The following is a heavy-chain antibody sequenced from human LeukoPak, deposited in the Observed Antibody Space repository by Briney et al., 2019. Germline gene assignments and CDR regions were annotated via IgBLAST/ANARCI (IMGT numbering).Heavy chain of an antibody. CDR3: ARQEYCSGGSCYTWFDP. CDR2: IYPADSGI. Sequence: GESLKISCKGSGYSINNYWIGWVREMPGNGLEWMGIIYPADSGIRYSPSFQGQVTISADKSISTSYLQWSSLKASNTANYYCARQEYCSGGSCYTWFDPWGQGTLVIVSS. J-gene: IGHJ5*02. D-gene: IGHD2-15*01. V-gene: IGHV5-51*01. CDR1: GYSINNYW.